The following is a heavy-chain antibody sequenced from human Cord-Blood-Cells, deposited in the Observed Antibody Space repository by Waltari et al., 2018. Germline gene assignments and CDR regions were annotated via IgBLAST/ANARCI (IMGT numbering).Heavy chain of an antibody. J-gene: IGHJ6*03. CDR2: IIPILGIA. V-gene: IGHV1-69*04. CDR1: GGTFSSYA. Sequence: QVQLVQSGAEVKKPGSSVKVSCQASGGTFSSYAIRWVRQAPGQGLEWMGGIIPILGIANYAQKFQGRVTITADESTSTAYMELSSLRSEDTAVYYCARETRYYYYMDVWGKGTTVTVSS. CDR3: ARETRYYYYMDV.